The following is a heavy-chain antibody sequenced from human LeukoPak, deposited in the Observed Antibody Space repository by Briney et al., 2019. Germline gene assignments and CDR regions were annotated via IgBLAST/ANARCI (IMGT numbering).Heavy chain of an antibody. D-gene: IGHD5-18*01. CDR2: IIPIFGTA. V-gene: IGHV1-69*05. CDR1: GYTFTRYY. Sequence: ASVKVSCKASGYTFTRYYIHWVRQAPGQGLEWMGGIIPIFGTANYAQKFQGRVTITTDESTSTAYMELSSLRSEDTAVYYCARGYSSTSYYYYYMDVWGKGTTVTVSS. CDR3: ARGYSSTSYYYYYMDV. J-gene: IGHJ6*03.